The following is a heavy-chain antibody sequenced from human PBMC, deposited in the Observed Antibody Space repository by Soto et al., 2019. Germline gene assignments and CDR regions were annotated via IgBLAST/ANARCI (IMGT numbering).Heavy chain of an antibody. D-gene: IGHD2-2*01. CDR1: GFTFSSYA. Sequence: SGGSLRLSCGASGFTFSSYAMKWVRQAPGKGLEWVSLIGESGTPTYYADSVKGRFTISRDNSGNTLFLEMYSLRAEDTAVYYCARYIPGVRYYGMEVWGQGTTVTVSS. J-gene: IGHJ6*02. CDR2: IGESGTPT. CDR3: ARYIPGVRYYGMEV. V-gene: IGHV3-23*01.